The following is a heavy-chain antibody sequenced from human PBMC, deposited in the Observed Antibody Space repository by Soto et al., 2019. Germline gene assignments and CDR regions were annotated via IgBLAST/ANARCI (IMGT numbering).Heavy chain of an antibody. CDR2: IYYSGST. D-gene: IGHD3-22*01. Sequence: PSETLALTCTVSGGSISSGDYYWSWIRQPPGKGLEWIGYIYYSGSTYYNPSLKSRVTISVDASKNQFSLKLSSVTAADTAVYYCARETYYYDSSGYAFYAFDIWGQGTMVTVSS. CDR1: GGSISSGDYY. CDR3: ARETYYYDSSGYAFYAFDI. J-gene: IGHJ3*02. V-gene: IGHV4-30-4*01.